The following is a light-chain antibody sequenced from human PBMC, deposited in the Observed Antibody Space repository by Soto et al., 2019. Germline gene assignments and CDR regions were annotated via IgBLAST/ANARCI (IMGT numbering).Light chain of an antibody. CDR3: SSYKKFDTQV. CDR2: EVS. V-gene: IGLV2-14*01. CDR1: SSDIGGFHY. Sequence: QSALTQPGAVSGSPGQSITIACTGSSSDIGGFHYASWYQQYPGKAPKLIIFEVSNRPSGVSHRFSGSKSGNTASLTISELQTEDEADYYCSSYKKFDTQVFGNGTKVTVL. J-gene: IGLJ1*01.